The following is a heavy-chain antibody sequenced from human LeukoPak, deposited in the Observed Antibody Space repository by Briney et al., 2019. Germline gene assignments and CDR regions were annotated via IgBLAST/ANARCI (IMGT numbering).Heavy chain of an antibody. Sequence: ALVKVSCKASGYTFTSYGISWVRQAPGQGLEWMGWISAYNGNTNYAQKLQGRVTMTTDTSTSTAYMELRSLRSDDTAVYYCARVWDYDSSGYYPDYWGQGTLVTVSS. CDR1: GYTFTSYG. D-gene: IGHD3-22*01. J-gene: IGHJ4*02. V-gene: IGHV1-18*01. CDR3: ARVWDYDSSGYYPDY. CDR2: ISAYNGNT.